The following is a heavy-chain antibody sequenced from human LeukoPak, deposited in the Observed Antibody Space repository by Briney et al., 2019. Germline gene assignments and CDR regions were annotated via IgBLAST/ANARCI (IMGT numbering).Heavy chain of an antibody. J-gene: IGHJ5*02. CDR2: IYPGDSDT. CDR3: ARNNQGSSWTPINWFDP. D-gene: IGHD6-13*01. V-gene: IGHV5-51*01. CDR1: GYSFTSYW. Sequence: GESLKISCKGSGYSFTSYWIGWVRQMPGKGLEWMGIIYPGDSDTRYSPSFQGQVTISADKTISTAYLQWSSLKASDTAMYYCARNNQGSSWTPINWFDPWGQGTLVTVSS.